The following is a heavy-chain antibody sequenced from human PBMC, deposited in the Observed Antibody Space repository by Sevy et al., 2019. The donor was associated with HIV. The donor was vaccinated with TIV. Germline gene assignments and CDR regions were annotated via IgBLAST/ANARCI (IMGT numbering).Heavy chain of an antibody. D-gene: IGHD3-16*02. V-gene: IGHV3-30*18. CDR3: AKDPGWLYPPG. CDR1: GFTFSSYG. CDR2: ISYDGSNK. J-gene: IGHJ4*02. Sequence: GESLKISCAASGFTFSSYGMHWVRQAPGKGLEWVAVISYDGSNKYYADSVKGRFTISRDNSKNTLYLQMNSLRAEDAAVYYCAKDPGWLYPPGGGQRTLVTVSS.